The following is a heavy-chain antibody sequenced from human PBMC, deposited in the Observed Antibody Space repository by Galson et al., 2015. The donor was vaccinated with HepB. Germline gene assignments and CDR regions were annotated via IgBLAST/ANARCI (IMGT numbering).Heavy chain of an antibody. CDR1: GFTFTSYS. CDR3: ARGSSGYSS. CDR2: ITSSSSYI. J-gene: IGHJ5*02. Sequence: SLRLSCAASGFTFTSYSMNWVRQAPGRGLEWVSSITSSSSYIYYADSVKGRFTISRDNAKNSLYLQMNSLRAEDTAVYYCARGSSGYSSWGQGTLVTVSS. V-gene: IGHV3-21*01. D-gene: IGHD3-22*01.